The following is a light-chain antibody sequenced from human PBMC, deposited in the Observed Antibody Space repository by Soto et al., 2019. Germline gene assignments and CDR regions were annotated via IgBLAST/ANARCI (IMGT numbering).Light chain of an antibody. CDR2: AAS. V-gene: IGKV1-39*01. CDR3: QQSYSTPLT. J-gene: IGKJ4*01. Sequence: DIQMTLSPSSLSVSVGDRVTITCRASQSIGGFLNWYQQKLGKAPKLLIYAASSLQSGVPSRFSGSGSGTDFTLTISSLQPEDFATYYCQQSYSTPLTFGGGTKVEI. CDR1: QSIGGF.